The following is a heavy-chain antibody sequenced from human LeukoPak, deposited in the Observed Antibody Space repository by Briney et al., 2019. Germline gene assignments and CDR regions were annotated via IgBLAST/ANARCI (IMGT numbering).Heavy chain of an antibody. CDR1: GGSFSGYY. V-gene: IGHV4-34*01. D-gene: IGHD1-7*01. CDR3: ARGAGTYDY. J-gene: IGHJ4*02. CDR2: INHSGST. Sequence: SETLSLTCADYGGSFSGYYWSWIRQPPGKGLEWIGEINHSGSTNYNPSLKSRVTISVDTSKNQFSLKLSSVPAADTAVYYCARGAGTYDYWGQGTLVTVSS.